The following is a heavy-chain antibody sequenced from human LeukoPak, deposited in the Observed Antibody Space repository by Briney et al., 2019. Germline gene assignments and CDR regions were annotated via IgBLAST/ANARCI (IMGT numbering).Heavy chain of an antibody. V-gene: IGHV3-23*01. CDR3: AKVARITIFGVVISTGYYFDY. J-gene: IGHJ4*02. CDR1: GFTFSSYA. CDR2: ISGSGGST. D-gene: IGHD3-3*01. Sequence: GGSLRLSCAASGFTFSSYAMSWVRQAPGKGLEWVSAISGSGGSTYYADFVKGRFTISRDNSKNTLYLQMNSLRAEDTAVYYCAKVARITIFGVVISTGYYFDYWGQGTLVTVSS.